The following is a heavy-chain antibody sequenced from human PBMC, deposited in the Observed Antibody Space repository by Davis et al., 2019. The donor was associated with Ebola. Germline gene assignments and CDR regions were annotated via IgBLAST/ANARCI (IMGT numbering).Heavy chain of an antibody. Sequence: GGSLRLSCAASGFTFSNYSMNWVRQAPGKGLEWVSTLSAAATGRTYYADSVKGRFTISRDDSKNTLYLQMISLRAEDTAVYYCAKDRPPNIAAVGDFDSWGQGTPVTVSS. CDR1: GFTFSNYS. CDR2: LSAAATGRT. CDR3: AKDRPPNIAAVGDFDS. D-gene: IGHD6-13*01. J-gene: IGHJ4*02. V-gene: IGHV3-23*01.